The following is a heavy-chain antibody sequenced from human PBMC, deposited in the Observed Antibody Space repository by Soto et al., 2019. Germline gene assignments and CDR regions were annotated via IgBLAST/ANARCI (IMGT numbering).Heavy chain of an antibody. D-gene: IGHD4-17*01. CDR1: GFTFSSYA. CDR3: AKRWRGFHGDYCLSDTTPNNVDY. CDR2: ISGSGGST. Sequence: EVQLLESGGGLVQPGGSLRLSCAASGFTFSSYAMSWVRQAPGKGLKWVSAISGSGGSTYYADSVKGRFTISRDNSKNTLYLQMNSLRAEDTAVYYCAKRWRGFHGDYCLSDTTPNNVDYCGQGTLVTVSS. V-gene: IGHV3-23*01. J-gene: IGHJ4*02.